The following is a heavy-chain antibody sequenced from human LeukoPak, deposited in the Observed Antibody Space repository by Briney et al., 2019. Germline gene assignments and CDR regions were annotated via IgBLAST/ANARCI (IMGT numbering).Heavy chain of an antibody. D-gene: IGHD6-6*01. V-gene: IGHV4-59*12. CDR2: IYYSGRT. CDR3: ARDRPGIAARPNWFDP. CDR1: GGSISSYY. Sequence: SETLSLTCTVSGGSISSYYWSWIRQPPGKGLEWIGYIYYSGRTNYNPSLKSRVTISVDTSKNQFSLKLSSVTAADTAVYYCARDRPGIAARPNWFDPWGQGTLVTVSS. J-gene: IGHJ5*02.